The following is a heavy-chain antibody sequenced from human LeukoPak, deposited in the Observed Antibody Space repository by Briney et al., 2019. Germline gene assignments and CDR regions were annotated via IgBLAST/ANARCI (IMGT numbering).Heavy chain of an antibody. CDR2: IIPIFGTA. CDR3: ARRDTSGYGFSRMDV. J-gene: IGHJ6*02. V-gene: IGHV1-69*01. D-gene: IGHD3-22*01. CDR1: GGTFSSYA. Sequence: GSSVKVSCKASGGTFSSYAISWVRQAPGQGLEWMGGIIPIFGTANYAQKFQGRVTITADESTSTAYMELSSLRSEDTAVYYCARRDTSGYGFSRMDVWGQGTTVTVSS.